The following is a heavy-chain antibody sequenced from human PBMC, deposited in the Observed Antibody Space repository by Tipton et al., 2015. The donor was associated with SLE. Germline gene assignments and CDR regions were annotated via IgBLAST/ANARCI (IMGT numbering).Heavy chain of an antibody. CDR1: GGTFSSYA. Sequence: QLVQSGAEVKKPGSSVKVSCKASGGTFSSYAISWVRQAPGQGLEWMGGIIPILGIANYAQKFQGRVTITADKSTSTAYMELSSLRSDDTAVYYCARDGNYYYGSGSYYKTGYYGMDVWGQGTTVTVSS. V-gene: IGHV1-69*09. CDR2: IIPILGIA. CDR3: ARDGNYYYGSGSYYKTGYYGMDV. D-gene: IGHD3-10*01. J-gene: IGHJ6*02.